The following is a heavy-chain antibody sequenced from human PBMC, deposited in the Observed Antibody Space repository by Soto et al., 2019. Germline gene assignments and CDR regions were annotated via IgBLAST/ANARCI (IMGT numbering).Heavy chain of an antibody. CDR2: IIPIFGTA. V-gene: IGHV1-69*06. CDR1: GGTFSSYA. CDR3: NLIPGTSSGAGRLRDY. J-gene: IGHJ4*02. Sequence: QVQLVQSGAEVKKPGSSVKVSSKASGGTFSSYAISWVRQAPGQGLEWMGGIIPIFGTANYAQKFQGRVTITADKSTSTAYMELSSLRSEDTAVYYCNLIPGTSSGAGRLRDYWGQGTLVTVSS. D-gene: IGHD3-10*01.